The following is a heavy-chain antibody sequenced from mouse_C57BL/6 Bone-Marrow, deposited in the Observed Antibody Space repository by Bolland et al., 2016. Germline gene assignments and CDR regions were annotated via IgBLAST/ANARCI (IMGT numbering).Heavy chain of an antibody. CDR2: PGDGDT. CDR3: ARWGGNYHLDY. J-gene: IGHJ2*01. V-gene: IGHV1-82*01. D-gene: IGHD2-1*01. Sequence: PGDGDTNYNGKFKGKATLTADKSSSTAYMQLSSLTSEDSAVYFCARWGGNYHLDYWGQGTT.